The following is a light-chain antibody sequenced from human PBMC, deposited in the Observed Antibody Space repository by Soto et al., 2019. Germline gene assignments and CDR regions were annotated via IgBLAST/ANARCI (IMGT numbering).Light chain of an antibody. Sequence: DIQMTQSPSSLSASVEDRVIITCRASQSISNHLNWYQQKPGKAPKLLIFAASSLQIGVPSRFSGSRSWPDFTLTISSLQPEDFATYYCQQSYSSPPTFGQGTKVEIK. CDR2: AAS. J-gene: IGKJ1*01. V-gene: IGKV1-39*01. CDR3: QQSYSSPPT. CDR1: QSISNH.